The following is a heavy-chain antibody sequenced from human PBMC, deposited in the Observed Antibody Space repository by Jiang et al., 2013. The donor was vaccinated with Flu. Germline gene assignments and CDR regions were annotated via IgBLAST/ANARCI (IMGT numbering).Heavy chain of an antibody. J-gene: IGHJ3*02. V-gene: IGHV3-33*01. CDR2: VWSDGFNK. CDR3: VGCSGDRCYNQPHDSFDT. CDR1: EFTLSSYG. Sequence: VQLVESGGGVVQPGRSLRLSCAASEFTLSSYGIHWVRQAPGKGLEWVALVWSDGFNKDYADSVKGRFTISRDNSNNTLYLQMDSLTAEDTAVYYCVGCSGDRCYNQPHDSFDTWGQGTMVSVSS. D-gene: IGHD2-15*01.